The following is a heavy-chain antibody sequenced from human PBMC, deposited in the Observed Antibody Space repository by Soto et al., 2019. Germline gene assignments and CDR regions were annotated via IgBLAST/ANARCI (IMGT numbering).Heavy chain of an antibody. CDR3: AYRRARTGARDDAYDV. CDR2: IYWDDEK. CDR1: GFSLSTSGVG. J-gene: IGHJ3*01. D-gene: IGHD1-26*01. V-gene: IGHV2-5*02. Sequence: QITLKESGPTLGKPTQTLTLTCIFSGFSLSTSGVGVGWIRQSPGKSPEWLALIYWDDEKRYSPSLRTRLTLTKDTSKNQVVLTMTNMDPEDTATYYCAYRRARTGARDDAYDVWGQGTMVVVSS.